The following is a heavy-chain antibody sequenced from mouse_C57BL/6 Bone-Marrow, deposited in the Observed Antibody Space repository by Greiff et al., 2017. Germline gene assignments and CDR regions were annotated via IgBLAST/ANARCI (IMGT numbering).Heavy chain of an antibody. D-gene: IGHD1-1*01. CDR1: GYTFTSYW. V-gene: IGHV1-52*01. Sequence: QVQLQQPGAELVRPGSSVKLSCKASGYTFTSYWMHWVKQRPIQGLEWIGNIDPSDSETHYNQKFKDKATLTVDKSSSTAYMQLNRLTSEDSAVYYCARTCYGSSCGFAYWGQGTLVTVSA. J-gene: IGHJ3*01. CDR2: IDPSDSET. CDR3: ARTCYGSSCGFAY.